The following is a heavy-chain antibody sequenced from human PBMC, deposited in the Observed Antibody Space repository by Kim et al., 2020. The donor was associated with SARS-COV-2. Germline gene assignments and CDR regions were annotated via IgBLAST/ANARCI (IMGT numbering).Heavy chain of an antibody. J-gene: IGHJ6*04. Sequence: GGSLRLSCAASGFTFTTYTMHWVRQAPGKGLEWVALISYDGNNEYYADSVKGRFTISRDISKNTLYLQMNSLRPEDTALYYCARKKPSVYVLDVWGKGTTVAVSS. CDR2: ISYDGNNE. CDR1: GFTFTTYT. CDR3: ARKKPSVYVLDV. V-gene: IGHV3-30*04.